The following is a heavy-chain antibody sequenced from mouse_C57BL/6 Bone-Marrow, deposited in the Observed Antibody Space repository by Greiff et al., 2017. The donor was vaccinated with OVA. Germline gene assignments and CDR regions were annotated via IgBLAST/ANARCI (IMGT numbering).Heavy chain of an antibody. V-gene: IGHV5-4*03. CDR2: ISDGGSYT. CDR3: ARLYYYGSESY. CDR1: GFTFSSYA. J-gene: IGHJ2*01. D-gene: IGHD1-1*01. Sequence: EVMLVESGGGLVKPGGSLKLSCAASGFTFSSYAMSWVRQTPEKRLEWVATISDGGSYTYYPDNVKGRFTISRDNAKNNLYLQMSHLKSEDTAMYYCARLYYYGSESYWGQGTTLTVSS.